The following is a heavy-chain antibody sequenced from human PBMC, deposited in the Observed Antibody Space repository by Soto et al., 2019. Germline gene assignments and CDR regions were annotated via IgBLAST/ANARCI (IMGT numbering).Heavy chain of an antibody. D-gene: IGHD3-10*01. CDR2: VSPPFRTS. V-gene: IGHV1-69*01. J-gene: IGHJ6*02. CDR1: GVSFNNNG. CDR3: ARVLYYGSGSYSPYGMDV. Sequence: QVQLVQSGAEVKKPGSSVKVSCKTSGVSFNNNGIGWVRQAPGHGLEWMGGVSPPFRTSNYARKFQGRISITADAATRTVNMELSSLTSEDTAQYYSARVLYYGSGSYSPYGMDVWGQGTTVTVSS.